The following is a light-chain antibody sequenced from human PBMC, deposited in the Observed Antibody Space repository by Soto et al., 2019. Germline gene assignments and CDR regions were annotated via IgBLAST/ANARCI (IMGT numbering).Light chain of an antibody. Sequence: ESVLTQSPGTLSWSPGERATLSCRASQSVSSSYLAWSQQTPGQAPRLLIHGASSRATGFPDRFSGSVSGTDYTLTISRLESEDFAVFYCLQYGGSPWTFCQGTKVEIK. CDR2: GAS. V-gene: IGKV3-20*01. CDR3: LQYGGSPWT. J-gene: IGKJ1*01. CDR1: QSVSSSY.